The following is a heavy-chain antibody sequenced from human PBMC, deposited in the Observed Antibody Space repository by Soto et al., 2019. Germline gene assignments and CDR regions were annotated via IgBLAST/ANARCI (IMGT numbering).Heavy chain of an antibody. V-gene: IGHV5-51*01. CDR1: GYGFSSSW. CDR2: IYPGDSET. J-gene: IGHJ4*02. Sequence: PGESLKISCQASGYGFSSSWIAWVRQSPGKGLEWLGIIYPGDSETRYSPSFRGQVTFSADTSTNTAFLQWSRLKASDSRIYYCAKHVDNWGVPYYLDSWGQGTQVTVSS. CDR3: AKHVDNWGVPYYLDS. D-gene: IGHD3-16*01.